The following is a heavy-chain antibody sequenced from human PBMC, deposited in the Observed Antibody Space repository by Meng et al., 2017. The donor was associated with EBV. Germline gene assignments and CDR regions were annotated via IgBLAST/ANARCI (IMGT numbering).Heavy chain of an antibody. J-gene: IGHJ4*02. Sequence: GQWVQSGDGVKKPGSSVKVACKTSGGTFRSDAVSWVRQAPGQGLEWMGGLIPMSDAPHYAQKFQGRVTMTADESTNTHYMDLSGLRFEDTAVYYCASESGRGFTPDYWGQGTLVTVSS. CDR2: LIPMSDAP. CDR3: ASESGRGFTPDY. CDR1: GGTFRSDA. D-gene: IGHD3-10*01. V-gene: IGHV1-69*01.